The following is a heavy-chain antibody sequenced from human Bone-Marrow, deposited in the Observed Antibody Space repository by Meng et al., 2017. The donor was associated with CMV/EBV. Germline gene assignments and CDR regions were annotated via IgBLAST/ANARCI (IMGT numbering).Heavy chain of an antibody. CDR1: GFTFSSYS. V-gene: IGHV3-23*01. CDR3: ASWQG. CDR2: ISGSGNNT. Sequence: GESLKISCAASGFTFSSYSLNWVRQAPGKGLEWVSAISGSGNNTYYGDSVKGRFTISRDNSKNTLYLQMSSLRVDDTAVYYCASWQGWGQGTLVNVSS. J-gene: IGHJ4*02.